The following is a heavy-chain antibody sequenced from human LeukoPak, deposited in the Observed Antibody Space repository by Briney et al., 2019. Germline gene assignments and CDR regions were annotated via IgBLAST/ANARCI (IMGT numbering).Heavy chain of an antibody. CDR3: ARGRRRDGYNWGSYYYGMDV. CDR2: IYYSGST. Sequence: SSETLSLTCTVSGGSISSYYWSWIRQPPGKGLEWIGYIYYSGSTNYNPSLKSRVTISVDTSKNQFSLKPSSVTAADTAVYYCARGRRRDGYNWGSYYYGMDVWGQGTTVTVSS. V-gene: IGHV4-59*01. CDR1: GGSISSYY. J-gene: IGHJ6*02. D-gene: IGHD5-24*01.